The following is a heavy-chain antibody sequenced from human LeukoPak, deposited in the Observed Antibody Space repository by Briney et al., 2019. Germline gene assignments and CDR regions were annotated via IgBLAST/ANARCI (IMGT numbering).Heavy chain of an antibody. V-gene: IGHV3-72*01. CDR1: GFVFSDYI. CDR3: ARDGGDAIYSAFDI. D-gene: IGHD3-16*01. J-gene: IGHJ3*02. CDR2: IRRGSNGYTT. Sequence: GGSLRLSCAASGFVFSDYIVDWVRQAPGKGLEWVGRIRRGSNGYTTEYAASVKGRFIISRDDSKSSLYLTMNSLKTEDTAVYHCARDGGDAIYSAFDIWGQGTMVTVSS.